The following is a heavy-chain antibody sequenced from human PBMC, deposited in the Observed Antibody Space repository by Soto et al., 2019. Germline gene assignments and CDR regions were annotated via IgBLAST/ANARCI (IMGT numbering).Heavy chain of an antibody. CDR2: ISNAGSNK. CDR1: GFTFRTFA. Sequence: SGGSLSLSCAASGFTFRTFAIHWVRQAPGQGLEWVAVISNAGSNKYFLDSVKGRFTVSRDNSNNTLYLQMASLRAEDTAVYYCARDKRPFNWSPSILKSYYYGMDVWGQGTTVTVSS. CDR3: ARDKRPFNWSPSILKSYYYGMDV. D-gene: IGHD1-1*01. V-gene: IGHV3-30-3*01. J-gene: IGHJ6*02.